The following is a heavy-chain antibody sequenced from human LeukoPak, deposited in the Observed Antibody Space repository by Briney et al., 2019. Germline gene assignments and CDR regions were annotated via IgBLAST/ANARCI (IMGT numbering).Heavy chain of an antibody. CDR1: GGSISSSSYY. CDR2: IYYSGST. J-gene: IGHJ4*02. V-gene: IGHV4-39*07. Sequence: SETLSLTCTVSGGSISSSSYYWGWIRQPPGKGLEWIGSIYYSGSTYYNPSLKSRVTISVDTSKNQFSLKLSSVTAADTAVYYCASPTRYGDYFDYWGQGTLVTVSS. D-gene: IGHD4-17*01. CDR3: ASPTRYGDYFDY.